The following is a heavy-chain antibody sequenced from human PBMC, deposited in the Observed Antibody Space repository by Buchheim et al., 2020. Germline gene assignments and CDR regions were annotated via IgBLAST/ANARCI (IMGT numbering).Heavy chain of an antibody. J-gene: IGHJ4*02. CDR3: AKDEWVVVGATTYFDY. Sequence: EVQLVQSGGGLVQPGGSLRLSCAASGFSFSDHYMDWVRQAPGKGLEWVSAISGSGGSTYYADSVKGRFTISRDNSKNTLYLQMNSLRAEDTAVYYCAKDEWVVVGATTYFDYWGQGTL. CDR2: ISGSGGST. D-gene: IGHD1-26*01. V-gene: IGHV3-23*04. CDR1: GFSFSDHY.